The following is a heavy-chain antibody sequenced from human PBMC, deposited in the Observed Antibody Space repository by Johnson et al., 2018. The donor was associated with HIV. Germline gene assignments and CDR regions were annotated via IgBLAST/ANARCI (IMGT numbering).Heavy chain of an antibody. CDR1: GITFSRSP. Sequence: QVQLVESGGGLVQPGRSLRLSCEASGITFSRSPMNWVRQAPGKGLEWVAVIASDESYKHYGDSVKGRFTISRDNSKNTLYLQMSSLRVEDTAVYYCASGHMWSAFWGQGTMVTVSS. CDR3: ASGHMWSAF. V-gene: IGHV3-30*04. D-gene: IGHD2-21*01. CDR2: IASDESYK. J-gene: IGHJ3*01.